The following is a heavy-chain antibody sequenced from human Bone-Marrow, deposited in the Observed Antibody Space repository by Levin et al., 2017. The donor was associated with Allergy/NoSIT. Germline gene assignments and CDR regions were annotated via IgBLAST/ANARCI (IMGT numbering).Heavy chain of an antibody. CDR3: AREGTWPFSFDY. V-gene: IGHV3-48*03. CDR1: GFTLSTHE. Sequence: PGGSLRLSCVGSGFTLSTHEMNWVRQAPGKGLEWISYMSNSGPTKSYAGSVRGRFTISRDSAKNSLYLQMDNLRAEDTAVYYCAREGTWPFSFDYWGQGTLVTVSS. CDR2: MSNSGPTK. J-gene: IGHJ4*02.